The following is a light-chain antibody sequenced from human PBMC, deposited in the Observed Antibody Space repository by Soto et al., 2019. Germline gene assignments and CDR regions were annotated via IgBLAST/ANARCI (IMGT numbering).Light chain of an antibody. J-gene: IGLJ1*01. CDR1: SSDVGSYNL. V-gene: IGLV2-23*01. CDR2: EGS. CDR3: CSYASSTTRV. Sequence: QSALTQPASESGSPGQSITISCTGTSSDVGSYNLVSWYQQHPGKAPQLIIYEGSKRPSGVSNRFGGSKSGNTASLTISGLQAEDEADYYCCSYASSTTRVFGTGIKVTVL.